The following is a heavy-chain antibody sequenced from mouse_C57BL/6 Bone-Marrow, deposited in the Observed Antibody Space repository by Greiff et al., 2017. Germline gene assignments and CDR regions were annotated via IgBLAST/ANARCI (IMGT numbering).Heavy chain of an antibody. V-gene: IGHV1-61*01. Sequence: QVQLQQPGAELVRPGSSVKLSCKASGYTFTSYWMDWVKQRPGQGLEWIGNIYPSDSETHYNQKFKDKATLTVDKSSSTAYMQLSSLTSEDSAVXYCARSLPWFAYWGQGTLVTVSA. CDR1: GYTFTSYW. J-gene: IGHJ3*01. CDR3: ARSLPWFAY. CDR2: IYPSDSET.